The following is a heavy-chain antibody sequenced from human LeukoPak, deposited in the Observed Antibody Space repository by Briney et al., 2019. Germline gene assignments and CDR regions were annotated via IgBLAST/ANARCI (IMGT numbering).Heavy chain of an antibody. CDR1: GFTFSSYW. Sequence: GGSLRLSCAASGFTFSSYWMSWVRQAPGKGLEWVANIKQDGSEKYYVDSVKGRFTISRDNAKNSLYLQMNSPRAEDTAVYYCARETDYGYSSGWYTYYFDYWGQGTLVTVSS. V-gene: IGHV3-7*03. CDR2: IKQDGSEK. D-gene: IGHD6-13*01. CDR3: ARETDYGYSSGWYTYYFDY. J-gene: IGHJ4*02.